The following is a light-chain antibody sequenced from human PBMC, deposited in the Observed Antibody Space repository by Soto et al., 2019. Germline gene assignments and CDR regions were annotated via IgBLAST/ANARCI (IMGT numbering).Light chain of an antibody. V-gene: IGKV1-5*03. J-gene: IGKJ4*01. CDR2: KAS. CDR1: QSISTW. Sequence: DIQMTQSPSTLSASVGDRVTITCRASQSISTWLAWYQQKPGKAPKLLIYKASSLESGVPSRFIGSGSGTEFTLTISSLLPDDFATYDCQQYNTYPLTFVGGTTVEIK. CDR3: QQYNTYPLT.